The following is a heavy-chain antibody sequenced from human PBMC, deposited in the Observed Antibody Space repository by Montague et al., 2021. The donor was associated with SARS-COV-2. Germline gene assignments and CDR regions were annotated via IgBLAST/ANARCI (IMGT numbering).Heavy chain of an antibody. V-gene: IGHV4-59*01. J-gene: IGHJ4*02. Sequence: SETLSLTRNVSGGSIGSYYWSWIRQPPGKGLEWIGYVYTNGRTNYNPSLKSRAALSVDVSKNQFSVTLTSVTGADTAVYFCARGRPYDSQYWGRGTLVTVSS. D-gene: IGHD3-22*01. CDR1: GGSIGSYY. CDR2: VYTNGRT. CDR3: ARGRPYDSQY.